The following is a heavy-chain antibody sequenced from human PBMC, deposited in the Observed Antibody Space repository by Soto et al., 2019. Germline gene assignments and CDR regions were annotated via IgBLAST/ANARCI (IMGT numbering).Heavy chain of an antibody. J-gene: IGHJ6*02. CDR3: ASPLTLRGVIVEAYYYGMAV. D-gene: IGHD3-10*01. V-gene: IGHV4-39*01. CDR2: IYYSGST. Sequence: QLQLQESGPGLVKPSETLSLTCTVSGGSISSSSYYWGWIRQPPGKGLEWIGSIYYSGSTYYNPSSKSRVTISVDTSKNQFSLKRSSVTAADTAVYYCASPLTLRGVIVEAYYYGMAVWGQGTTVTVSS. CDR1: GGSISSSSYY.